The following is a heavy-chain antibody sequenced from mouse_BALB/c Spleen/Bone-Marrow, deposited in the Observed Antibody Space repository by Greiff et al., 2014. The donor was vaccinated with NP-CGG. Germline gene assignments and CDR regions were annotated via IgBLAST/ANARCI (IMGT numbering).Heavy chain of an antibody. J-gene: IGHJ3*01. CDR3: ARGGSSRAWFAY. CDR1: EFSLTSYG. Sequence: VNVVESGPGLVAPSQSLSITCTVSEFSLTSYGVHWVRQPPGKGLEWLGVIWAGGSTNYYSDPMSRLSISKDNSKSQVFLKMNSRQTDDAAMYYCARGGSSRAWFAYWGQGTLVTVSA. D-gene: IGHD1-1*01. CDR2: IWAGGST. V-gene: IGHV2-9*02.